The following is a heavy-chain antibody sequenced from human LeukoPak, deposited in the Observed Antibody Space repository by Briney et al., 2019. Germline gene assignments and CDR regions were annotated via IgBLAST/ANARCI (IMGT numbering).Heavy chain of an antibody. CDR1: GGSISSYY. CDR2: INHSGST. Sequence: SETLSLTCTVSGGSISSYYWSWIRQPPGKGLEWIGEINHSGSTNYNPSLKSRATISVDTSKNQFSLKLSSVTAADTAVYYCARDRPVGYCSSTSCYPYYYYYMDVWGKGTTVTVSS. J-gene: IGHJ6*03. CDR3: ARDRPVGYCSSTSCYPYYYYYMDV. D-gene: IGHD2-2*01. V-gene: IGHV4-34*01.